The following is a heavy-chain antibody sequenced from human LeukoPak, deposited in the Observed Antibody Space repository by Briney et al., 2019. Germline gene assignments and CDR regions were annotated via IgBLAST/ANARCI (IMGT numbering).Heavy chain of an antibody. Sequence: SETLSLTCTVSGGSISSSSYYWGWIRQPPGMGLEWIGSIYYSGSTYYNPSLKSRVTISVDTSKNQFSLKLSSVTAADTAVYYCARETTVTGYGMDVWGQGTTVTVSS. D-gene: IGHD4-17*01. CDR1: GGSISSSSYY. CDR3: ARETTVTGYGMDV. CDR2: IYYSGST. V-gene: IGHV4-39*07. J-gene: IGHJ6*02.